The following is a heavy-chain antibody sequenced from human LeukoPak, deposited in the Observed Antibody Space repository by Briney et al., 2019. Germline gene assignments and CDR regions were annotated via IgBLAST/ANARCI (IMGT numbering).Heavy chain of an antibody. D-gene: IGHD2-15*01. CDR2: IYYSGST. CDR3: ARDSDGGGSDY. V-gene: IGHV4-39*07. Sequence: PSETLSLTCTVSGGSIGSSSYYWGWIRQPPGKGLEWIGSIYYSGSTYYNPSLKSRVTISVDTSKNQFSLKLSSVTAADTAVYYCARDSDGGGSDYWGQGTLVTVSS. CDR1: GGSIGSSSYY. J-gene: IGHJ4*02.